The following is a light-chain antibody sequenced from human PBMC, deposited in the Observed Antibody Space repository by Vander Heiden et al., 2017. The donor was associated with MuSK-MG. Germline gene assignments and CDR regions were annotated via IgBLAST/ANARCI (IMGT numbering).Light chain of an antibody. CDR2: STT. CDR3: LLFYDYTYV. Sequence: QIVVTQYPSLTVSPGGPVTLTCASRAGAVTRGSHPNWFQPKPGQVPMVLIYSTTRRRPWTPARFSGSLLGGKAALTLSAGKPEDEADYYCLLFYDYTYVFGSGTTVTVL. J-gene: IGLJ1*01. CDR1: AGAVTRGSH. V-gene: IGLV7-43*01.